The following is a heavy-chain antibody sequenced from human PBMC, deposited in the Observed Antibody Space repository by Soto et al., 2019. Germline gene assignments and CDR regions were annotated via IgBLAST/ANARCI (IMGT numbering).Heavy chain of an antibody. V-gene: IGHV4-61*01. J-gene: IGHJ4*02. D-gene: IGHD3-10*01. CDR2: IYYSGST. CDR1: GGSVSSGNYY. CDR3: ARLSGSYYRANYFDY. Sequence: SETLSLTCTVSGGSVSSGNYYWSWIRQPPGKGLEWIGYIYYSGSTNYNPSLKSRVTISVDTSKNQFSLKLGSVTAADTAVYYCARLSGSYYRANYFDYWGQGTLVTVSS.